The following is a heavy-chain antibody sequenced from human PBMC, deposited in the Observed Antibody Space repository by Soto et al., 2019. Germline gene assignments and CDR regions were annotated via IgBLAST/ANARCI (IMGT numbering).Heavy chain of an antibody. CDR3: ARAEAGSIYFDY. D-gene: IGHD3-3*01. CDR2: ITPIFETP. J-gene: IGHJ4*02. V-gene: IGHV1-69*12. CDR1: GDSFNSHP. Sequence: QVQLVQSGAEVKKPGSSVKVSCKASGDSFNSHPINWVRQAPGQGLEWMGGITPIFETPNYAQKFQGRVTITADESTETAYMEVTSLRSEDTAVYYCARAEAGSIYFDYWGQGTLITVSS.